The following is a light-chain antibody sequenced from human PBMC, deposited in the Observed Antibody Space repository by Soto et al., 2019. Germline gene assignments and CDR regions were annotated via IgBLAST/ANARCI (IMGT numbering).Light chain of an antibody. V-gene: IGKV3-15*01. Sequence: EIVMTQSPATLSVSPGERATLSCRASQSVGSNLAWYQQKPGQAPRLLIYGASTRATGIPARFSGSVSGTEFTLTISSLQSEDFAIYFCQQYNNWPPDRTFGQGTKVESK. CDR2: GAS. CDR1: QSVGSN. J-gene: IGKJ1*01. CDR3: QQYNNWPPDRT.